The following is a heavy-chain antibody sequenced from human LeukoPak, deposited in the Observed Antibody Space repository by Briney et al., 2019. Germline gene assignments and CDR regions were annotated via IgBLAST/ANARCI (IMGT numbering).Heavy chain of an antibody. V-gene: IGHV3-11*04. CDR3: ARDQNYDFWSGQHDSDYYYYMDV. D-gene: IGHD3-3*01. CDR2: IKGGGSTM. Sequence: GGSLRLSCVASGFTFSDYYMSWIRQAPGKGLEWVSYIKGGGSTMFYGDSVKGRFTVSRDDAKNSLYLQMNSLRAEDTAVYYCARDQNYDFWSGQHDSDYYYYMDVWGKGTTVTVSS. CDR1: GFTFSDYY. J-gene: IGHJ6*03.